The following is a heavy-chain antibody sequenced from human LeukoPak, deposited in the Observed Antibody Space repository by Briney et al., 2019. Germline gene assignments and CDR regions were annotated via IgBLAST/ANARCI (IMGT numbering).Heavy chain of an antibody. CDR1: GGSISSGDYY. J-gene: IGHJ4*02. CDR3: ARNITIFGVVKS. D-gene: IGHD3-3*01. Sequence: PSQTLSLTCTVSGGSISSGDYYWSWIRQPPGKGLEWIGYIYYSGSTYYNPSLKSRVTISLDTSKNQFSLKLSSVTAADTAVYYCARNITIFGVVKSRGQGTLVTVSS. CDR2: IYYSGST. V-gene: IGHV4-30-4*08.